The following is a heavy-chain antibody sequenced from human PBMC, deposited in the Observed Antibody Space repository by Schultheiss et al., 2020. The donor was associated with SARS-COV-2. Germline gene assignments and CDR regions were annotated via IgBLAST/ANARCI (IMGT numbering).Heavy chain of an antibody. CDR1: GFTFSSYS. V-gene: IGHV3-48*01. Sequence: GGSLRLSCAASGFTFSSYSMNWVRQAPGKGLEWVSYISSSSSTIYYADSVKGRFTISRDNAKNSLYLQMNSLRAEDTAVYYCARVQQLVGGPGLDYWGQGTLVTVSS. CDR3: ARVQQLVGGPGLDY. J-gene: IGHJ4*02. D-gene: IGHD6-6*01. CDR2: ISSSSSTI.